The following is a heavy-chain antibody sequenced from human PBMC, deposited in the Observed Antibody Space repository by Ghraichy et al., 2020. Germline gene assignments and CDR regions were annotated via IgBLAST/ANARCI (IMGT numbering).Heavy chain of an antibody. V-gene: IGHV4-34*01. CDR3: ARVGSYGNYYYYYMDV. CDR1: GGSFSGYY. D-gene: IGHD1-26*01. J-gene: IGHJ6*03. Sequence: SETLSLTCAVYGGSFSGYYWSWIRQPPGKGLEWIGEINHSGSTNYNPSLKSRVTISVDTSKNQFSLKLSSVTAADTAVYYCARVGSYGNYYYYYMDVWGKGTTVTVSS. CDR2: INHSGST.